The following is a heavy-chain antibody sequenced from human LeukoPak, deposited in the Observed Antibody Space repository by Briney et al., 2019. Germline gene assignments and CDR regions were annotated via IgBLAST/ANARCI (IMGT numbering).Heavy chain of an antibody. Sequence: PGGSLRLSCAASEFTVDDTYMSWVRQTPGKGLEWVSVVYSGGKTFHADSVKGRFTISRDTSKNTVYLQMNTLRADDTAVYYCARQAAAGLDYWGQGTLVTVSS. V-gene: IGHV3-66*02. D-gene: IGHD6-13*01. J-gene: IGHJ4*02. CDR2: VYSGGKT. CDR1: EFTVDDTY. CDR3: ARQAAAGLDY.